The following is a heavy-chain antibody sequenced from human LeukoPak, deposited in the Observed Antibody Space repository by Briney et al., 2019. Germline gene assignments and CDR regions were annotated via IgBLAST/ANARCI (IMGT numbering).Heavy chain of an antibody. CDR1: GFTFSSYG. V-gene: IGHV3-30*02. CDR2: IRYDGSNK. D-gene: IGHD7-27*01. J-gene: IGHJ6*02. Sequence: GGSLRLSCAASGFTFSSYGMHWVRQAPGKGLEWVAFIRYDGSNKYYADSVKGRFTISRDNSKNTLYLQMNSLRAEDTAVYYCAKDLAYWGSNHYYYGMDVWGQGTTVTVSS. CDR3: AKDLAYWGSNHYYYGMDV.